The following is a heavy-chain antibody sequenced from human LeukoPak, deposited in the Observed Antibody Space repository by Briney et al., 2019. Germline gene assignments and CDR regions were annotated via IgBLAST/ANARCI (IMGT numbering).Heavy chain of an antibody. V-gene: IGHV1-18*01. D-gene: IGHD3-3*01. CDR3: ARAHGDDFWSGYQHNYMDV. CDR2: ISAYNGNT. CDR1: GYTFTSYG. Sequence: ASVKVSCKASGYTFTSYGISWVRQAPGQGLEWMGWISAYNGNTNYAQKLQGRVTMTTDTSTSTAYMELRSLRSDDTAVYYCARAHGDDFWSGYQHNYMDVWGKGTTVTVSS. J-gene: IGHJ6*03.